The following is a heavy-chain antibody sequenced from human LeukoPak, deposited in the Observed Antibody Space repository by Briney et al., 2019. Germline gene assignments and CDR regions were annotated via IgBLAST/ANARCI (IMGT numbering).Heavy chain of an antibody. V-gene: IGHV3-30-3*01. CDR3: ARVNPLVAPGALDI. D-gene: IGHD5-12*01. J-gene: IGHJ3*02. Sequence: PGGSLRLSCAASGFTFSTYATHWVRQAPGKGLEWMAVISSDGSNKYYADSVKGRFTISRDNSKNTFYLQMNSLGAEDTAVYYCARVNPLVAPGALDIWGQGTMVAVSS. CDR2: ISSDGSNK. CDR1: GFTFSTYA.